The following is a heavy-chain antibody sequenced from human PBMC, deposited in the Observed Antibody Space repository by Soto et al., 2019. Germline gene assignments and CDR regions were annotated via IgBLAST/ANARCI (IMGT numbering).Heavy chain of an antibody. CDR3: ARVHYYDSSGYYPNAEYFQH. CDR1: GGSISSSSYY. J-gene: IGHJ1*01. Sequence: QLQLQESGPGLVKPSETLSLTCTVSGGSISSSSYYWGWIRQPPGKGLEWIGSIYYSGSNYYNPSLKSRVTISVDTSKNQFSLKRSSVTAADTAVYYCARVHYYDSSGYYPNAEYFQHWGEGTLVTVSS. CDR2: IYYSGSN. D-gene: IGHD3-22*01. V-gene: IGHV4-39*01.